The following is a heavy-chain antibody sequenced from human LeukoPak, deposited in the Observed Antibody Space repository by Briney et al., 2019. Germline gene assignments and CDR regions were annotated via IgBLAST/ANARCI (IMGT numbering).Heavy chain of an antibody. CDR3: ARVWSSFPYYFDY. CDR2: IYHSGST. V-gene: IGHV4-30-2*01. Sequence: PSETLSLTCAVSGGSITSGDYSWSWIRQPPGQGLEWIGYIYHSGSTYYNPSLKSRVTTSVDRSKNQFSLKLSSVTAADTAVYYCARVWSSFPYYFDYWGQGTLVTVSS. CDR1: GGSITSGDYS. D-gene: IGHD1-26*01. J-gene: IGHJ4*02.